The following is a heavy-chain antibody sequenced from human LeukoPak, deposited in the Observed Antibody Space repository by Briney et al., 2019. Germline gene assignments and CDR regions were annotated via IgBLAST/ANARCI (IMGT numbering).Heavy chain of an antibody. V-gene: IGHV4-59*01. D-gene: IGHD3-3*01. CDR1: GGSISSYY. CDR2: IYYSGST. Sequence: SETLSLTCTVSGGSISSYYWSWIRQPPGKGLEWIGYIYYSGSTNYNPSLKSRVTISVDTSKNQFSLKLSSVTAADTAVYYCARGASYYDFWSGYYQWFDPWGQGTLVTVSS. CDR3: ARGASYYDFWSGYYQWFDP. J-gene: IGHJ5*02.